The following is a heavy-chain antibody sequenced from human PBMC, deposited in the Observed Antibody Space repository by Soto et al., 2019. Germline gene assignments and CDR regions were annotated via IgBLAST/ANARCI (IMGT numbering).Heavy chain of an antibody. V-gene: IGHV3-33*01. Sequence: QVQLVESGGGVVQPGRSLRLSCAASGFTFSSYGMHWVRQAPGKGLEWVAVIWYDGSNKYYADSVKGRFTISRDNSKNTLYLQMNSLRAEDTAVYYCAREGDGYNYCDYWGQGTLVTVSS. CDR2: IWYDGSNK. D-gene: IGHD5-12*01. J-gene: IGHJ4*02. CDR1: GFTFSSYG. CDR3: AREGDGYNYCDY.